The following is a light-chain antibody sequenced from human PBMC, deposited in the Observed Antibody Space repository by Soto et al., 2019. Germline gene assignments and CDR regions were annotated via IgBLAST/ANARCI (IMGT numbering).Light chain of an antibody. J-gene: IGKJ1*01. CDR3: QHYNSYSEA. CDR1: QTISSW. Sequence: DIQMTQSPSTLSGSVGDRVTITCRASQTISSWLAWYQQKPGKAPKLLIYKASTLKSGVPSRFSGSRSGTEFTFTISSLQPDDFATYYCQHYNSYSEAFGQGTKVDIK. CDR2: KAS. V-gene: IGKV1-5*03.